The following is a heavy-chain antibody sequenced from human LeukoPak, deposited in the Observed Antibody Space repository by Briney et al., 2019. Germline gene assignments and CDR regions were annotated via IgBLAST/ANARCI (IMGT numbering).Heavy chain of an antibody. CDR2: ISYDGSNK. J-gene: IGHJ4*02. V-gene: IGHV3-30-3*01. D-gene: IGHD1-26*01. Sequence: GGSLRLSCAASGFTFSSYAMHWVRQVPGKGLEWVAVISYDGSNKYYADSVKGRFTISRDNSKNTLYLQMNSLRAEDTAVYYCARVRGSHIDYWGQGTLVTVSS. CDR3: ARVRGSHIDY. CDR1: GFTFSSYA.